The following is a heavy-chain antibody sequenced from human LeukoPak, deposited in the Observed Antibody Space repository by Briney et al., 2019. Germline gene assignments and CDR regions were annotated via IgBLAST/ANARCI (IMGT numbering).Heavy chain of an antibody. J-gene: IGHJ4*02. V-gene: IGHV3-23*01. CDR3: ARHLATSGSYPLDY. Sequence: GGSLRLSCAASGFTFINYAMSWVRQAQGRVLEWVSVICGNAACTLYADSVKGRFIISRDNSRNTMYLYLQMNSLRAEDTAVYYCARHLATSGSYPLDYWGQGTPVTVSS. CDR2: ICGNAACT. D-gene: IGHD2-2*02. CDR1: GFTFINYA.